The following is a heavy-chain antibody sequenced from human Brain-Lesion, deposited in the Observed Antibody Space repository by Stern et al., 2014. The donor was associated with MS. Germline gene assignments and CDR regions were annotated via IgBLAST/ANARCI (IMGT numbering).Heavy chain of an antibody. Sequence: QVQLQQSGPGLVKPSQTLSLPCTVSGGSISSGTSYWSWIRQPAGGGLEWIGRLHPSGPTYYTPPLKSRVPIPGDTSKNQFSLNLSSVTAADTAVYYCARGHWELLGNNFFDYWGQGTLVTVSS. D-gene: IGHD1-26*01. J-gene: IGHJ4*02. CDR2: LHPSGPT. V-gene: IGHV4-61*02. CDR3: ARGHWELLGNNFFDY. CDR1: GGSISSGTSY.